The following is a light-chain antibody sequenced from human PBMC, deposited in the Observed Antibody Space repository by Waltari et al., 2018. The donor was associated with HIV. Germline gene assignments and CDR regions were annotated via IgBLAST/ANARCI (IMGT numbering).Light chain of an antibody. CDR1: QSVLYSSNNKNY. CDR3: QQYYSTPRT. Sequence: DIVMTQSPDSLVVSLGERATINCKSSQSVLYSSNNKNYLAWYQQKPGQPPKLLIYWASTRESGVPDRFSGSGSGTDFTLTISSLQAEDVAVYYCQQYYSTPRTFDQGTKVEIK. J-gene: IGKJ1*01. V-gene: IGKV4-1*01. CDR2: WAS.